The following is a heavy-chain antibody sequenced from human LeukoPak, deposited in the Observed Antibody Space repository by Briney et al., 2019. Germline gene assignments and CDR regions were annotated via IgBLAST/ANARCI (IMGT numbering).Heavy chain of an antibody. J-gene: IGHJ3*02. D-gene: IGHD3-22*01. CDR1: GYTFTGYY. CDR2: INPNSGGT. CDR3: ARDRAMIVVAPDAFDI. V-gene: IGHV1-2*02. Sequence: ASVKVSCKASGYTFTGYYMHWVRQAPGQGLEWMGWINPNSGGTNYAQKFQGRVTMTRDTSISTAYMELSRLRSDDTAVYYCARDRAMIVVAPDAFDIWGQGTMVTVSS.